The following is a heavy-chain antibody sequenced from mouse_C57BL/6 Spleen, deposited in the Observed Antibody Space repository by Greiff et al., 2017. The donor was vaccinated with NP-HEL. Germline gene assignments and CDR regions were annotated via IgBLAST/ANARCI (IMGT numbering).Heavy chain of an antibody. CDR1: GFNIRNTY. V-gene: IGHV14-3*01. Sequence: EVKLMVSVAELVRPGASVKLSCTASGFNIRNTYMHWVKQRPEQGLEWSGRIGPANGNTKYAPKFQGKATITADTSSNTAYLQLSSLTSEDTAIYSCASPNDWFAYWGQRTLVTVSA. J-gene: IGHJ3*01. CDR3: ASPNDWFAY. CDR2: IGPANGNT.